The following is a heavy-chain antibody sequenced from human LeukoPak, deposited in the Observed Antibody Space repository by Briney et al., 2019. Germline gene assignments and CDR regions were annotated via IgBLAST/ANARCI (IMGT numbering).Heavy chain of an antibody. CDR2: IYYSGST. D-gene: IGHD3-16*01. CDR1: GGSISSSSYY. Sequence: SETLSLTCTVSGGSISSSSYYWGWIRQPPGKGLEWIGSIYYSGSTYYNPSLKSRVTISVDTSKNQFSLKLSSVTAADTAVYYCARDTVSGGFDYWGQGTLVTVSS. CDR3: ARDTVSGGFDY. J-gene: IGHJ4*02. V-gene: IGHV4-39*07.